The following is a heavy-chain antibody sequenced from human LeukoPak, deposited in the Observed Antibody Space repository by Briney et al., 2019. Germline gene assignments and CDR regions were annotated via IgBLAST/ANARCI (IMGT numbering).Heavy chain of an antibody. CDR1: GGSITSTTYY. CDR3: AIQPPGDY. D-gene: IGHD2-2*01. V-gene: IGHV4-39*01. Sequence: SETLSLTCSVSGGSITSTTYYWGWIRQPPGKGLEWIGSIYRSGDTYYNPSLKSRVTMSVDASKNQFSLSLSSLTASDTAVYYCAIQPPGDYWGQGTLVTVSS. J-gene: IGHJ4*02. CDR2: IYRSGDT.